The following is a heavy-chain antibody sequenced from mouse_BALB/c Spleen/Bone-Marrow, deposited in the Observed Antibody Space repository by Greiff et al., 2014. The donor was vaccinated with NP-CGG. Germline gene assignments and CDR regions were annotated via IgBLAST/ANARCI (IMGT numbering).Heavy chain of an antibody. Sequence: QVQLKQSGPELVRPGALVKISCTASGYTFTSYDIHWVKQRPKQGLEWIGWIYPGDGSTEYTEKFKGKATLTADTSSSTAYMQHISMTSDNAAVDFCSRAGYSSCYRLAYWGQGTLVTVSA. D-gene: IGHD3-1*01. CDR2: IYPGDGST. V-gene: IGHV1S56*01. CDR1: GYTFTSYD. J-gene: IGHJ3*01. CDR3: SRAGYSSCYRLAY.